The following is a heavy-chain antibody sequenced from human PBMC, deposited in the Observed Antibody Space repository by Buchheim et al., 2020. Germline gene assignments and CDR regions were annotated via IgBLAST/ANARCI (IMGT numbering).Heavy chain of an antibody. V-gene: IGHV4-34*01. CDR3: ARGRGYGSGSYLRSGFDY. J-gene: IGHJ4*02. Sequence: QVQLQQWGAGLLKPSETLSLTCAVYGGSFSGYYWSWIRQPPGKGLEWIGEINHSGSTNYNPSLKSRVTISVDTSKNQFSLKLSSVTAADTAVYYCARGRGYGSGSYLRSGFDYWGQGTL. CDR1: GGSFSGYY. D-gene: IGHD3-10*01. CDR2: INHSGST.